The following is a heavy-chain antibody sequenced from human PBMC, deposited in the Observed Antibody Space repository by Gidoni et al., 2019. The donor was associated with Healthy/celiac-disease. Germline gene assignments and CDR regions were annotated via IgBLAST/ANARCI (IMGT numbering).Heavy chain of an antibody. CDR2: ISYDGSNK. Sequence: APGKGLEWVAVISYDGSNKYYADSVKGRFTISRDNSKNTLYLQMNSLRAEDTAVYYCARDPSWVAGTGGFDYWGQGTLVTVSS. CDR3: ARDPSWVAGTGGFDY. D-gene: IGHD6-19*01. V-gene: IGHV3-30*04. J-gene: IGHJ4*02.